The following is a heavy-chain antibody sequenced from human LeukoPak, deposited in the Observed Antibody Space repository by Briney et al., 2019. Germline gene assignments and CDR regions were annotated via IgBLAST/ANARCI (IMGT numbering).Heavy chain of an antibody. CDR1: GFAFSATY. D-gene: IGHD2-2*02. CDR2: VSDSSTVV. Sequence: PGGSLRLSCAASGFAFSATYMSWIRQAPGKGLEWISYVSDSSTVVYYTDSVKGRFTISRDNANNSLFLQLNSLRAEDTAVYFCARDRRPAQYRGLDVWGRGTTVTVSS. J-gene: IGHJ6*02. CDR3: ARDRRPAQYRGLDV. V-gene: IGHV3-11*01.